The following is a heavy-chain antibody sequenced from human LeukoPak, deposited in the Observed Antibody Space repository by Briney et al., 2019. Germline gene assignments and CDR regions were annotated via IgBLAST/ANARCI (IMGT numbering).Heavy chain of an antibody. CDR1: GYTFTSYD. CDR3: ARRRATAMDLGFDY. Sequence: GASVKVSCKASGYTFTSYDINWVRQATGQGLEWMGWMNPNTGNTGYAQKFQGRVTMTRDTSISTAYMELSSLRSDDTAVYYCARRRATAMDLGFDYWGQGTLVTVSS. J-gene: IGHJ4*02. V-gene: IGHV1-8*01. CDR2: MNPNTGNT. D-gene: IGHD5-18*01.